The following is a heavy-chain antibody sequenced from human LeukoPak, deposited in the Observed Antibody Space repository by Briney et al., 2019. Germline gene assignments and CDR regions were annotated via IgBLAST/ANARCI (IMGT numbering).Heavy chain of an antibody. CDR3: AREGPYYYGSGSYLYYYYGMDV. CDR1: GFTSSSYS. CDR2: ISSSSSYI. V-gene: IGHV3-21*01. J-gene: IGHJ6*04. D-gene: IGHD3-10*01. Sequence: GGSLRLSCAASGFTSSSYSMNWVGQAPGKGLEWVSSISSSSSYIYYADSVKGRFTISRDNAKNSLYLQMNSLRAEDTAVYYCAREGPYYYGSGSYLYYYYGMDVWGKGTTVTVSS.